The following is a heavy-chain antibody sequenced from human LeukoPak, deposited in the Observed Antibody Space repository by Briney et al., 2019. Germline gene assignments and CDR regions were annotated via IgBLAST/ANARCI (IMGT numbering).Heavy chain of an antibody. Sequence: SETLSPTCVVSDYSISSGYYWGWIRQPPGKGLEWIGSIYHSGSTYYNPSLRSRITISVDTSKNQFSLKLRSVTAADTAVYYCARDYCSSTGCYSFVFDYWGQGPLVTVSA. J-gene: IGHJ4*02. D-gene: IGHD2-2*01. CDR3: ARDYCSSTGCYSFVFDY. CDR2: IYHSGST. CDR1: DYSISSGYY. V-gene: IGHV4-38-2*02.